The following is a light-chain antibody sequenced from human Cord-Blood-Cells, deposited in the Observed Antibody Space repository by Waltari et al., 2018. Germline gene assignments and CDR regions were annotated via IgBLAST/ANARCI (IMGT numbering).Light chain of an antibody. CDR1: SSDVGSYNL. CDR3: CSYAGSSGWV. J-gene: IGLJ3*02. Sequence: QSALTQPAFVSGSPGQSITISCTGTSSDVGSYNLLSWYQQHPGKAPKLMIYEGSKRPSGVSNRFSGSKSGNTASLTISGLQAEDEADYYCCSYAGSSGWVFGGGTKLTVL. V-gene: IGLV2-23*01. CDR2: EGS.